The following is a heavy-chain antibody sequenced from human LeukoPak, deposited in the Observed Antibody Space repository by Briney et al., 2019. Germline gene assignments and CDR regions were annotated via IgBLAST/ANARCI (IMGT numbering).Heavy chain of an antibody. CDR1: GLTFSNYA. J-gene: IGHJ4*02. V-gene: IGHV3-30*04. Sequence: GGSLRLSCAASGLTFSNYAMHWVRQAPGKGLEWVAVISYDGSNKYYADSVKGRFTISRDNSKNTLYLQMNSLRAEATAVYYCARGLNYYASDYWGQGTLVTVSS. D-gene: IGHD3-10*01. CDR3: ARGLNYYASDY. CDR2: ISYDGSNK.